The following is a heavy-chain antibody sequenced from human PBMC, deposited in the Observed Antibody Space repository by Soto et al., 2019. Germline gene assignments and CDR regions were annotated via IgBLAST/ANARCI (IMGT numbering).Heavy chain of an antibody. J-gene: IGHJ4*02. D-gene: IGHD2-2*01. CDR1: GDSISDDKYY. CDR3: ARNAFFDY. Sequence: QVQLKESGPGLVRPSQTLSLTCSVSGDSISDDKYYWSWIRQSPGKGLEWLGYVSLRGSTYYNPSLKGRLSISVEPSQNEFLLKLNSMTAADTAVYYCARNAFFDYWGQGILVTVSS. V-gene: IGHV4-30-4*01. CDR2: VSLRGST.